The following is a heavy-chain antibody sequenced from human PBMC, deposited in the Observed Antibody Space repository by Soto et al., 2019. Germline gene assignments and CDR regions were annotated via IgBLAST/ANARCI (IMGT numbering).Heavy chain of an antibody. CDR2: FSWNSGSI. V-gene: IGHV3-9*01. J-gene: IGHJ6*02. D-gene: IGHD6-6*01. Sequence: EVQLVESGGGLVQPGRSLRLSCAASGFTFDDYAMHWVRQAPGKGLEWVSGFSWNSGSIGYADSVKGRFTISRDNAKNSLYLQMNSLRAEDTALYYCARYSSSSVYYYYGMDVWGQGTTVTVSS. CDR3: ARYSSSSVYYYYGMDV. CDR1: GFTFDDYA.